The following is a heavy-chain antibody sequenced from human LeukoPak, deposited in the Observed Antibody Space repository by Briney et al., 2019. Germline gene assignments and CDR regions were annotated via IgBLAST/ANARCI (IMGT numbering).Heavy chain of an antibody. Sequence: SQTLSLTCAISGDSVSSNSVAWNWIRQSPSRGLEWLGRTYYRSTWSNDYAVSVQSRIIINPDTSKNQFSLQLSSVTAADTAVYYCARVYYDILTGYYLSWFDPWGQGTLVTVSS. CDR3: ARVYYDILTGYYLSWFDP. CDR1: GDSVSSNSVA. V-gene: IGHV6-1*01. J-gene: IGHJ5*02. D-gene: IGHD3-9*01. CDR2: TYYRSTWSN.